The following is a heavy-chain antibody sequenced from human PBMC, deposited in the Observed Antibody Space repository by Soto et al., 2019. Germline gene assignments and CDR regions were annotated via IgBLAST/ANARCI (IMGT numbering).Heavy chain of an antibody. J-gene: IGHJ6*02. V-gene: IGHV3-30-3*01. CDR1: GFTFSSYA. CDR3: ARYEIRFSWAYGMDV. Sequence: QVQLVESGGGVVQPGRSLRLSCAAAGFTFSSYAMHWVRQAPGKGLEWVAVISYDGSNKYYADSVKGRFTISRDNSKNTLYLQMNSLRAEDTAVSYCARYEIRFSWAYGMDVWGQGTTVTVSS. CDR2: ISYDGSNK. D-gene: IGHD3-3*01.